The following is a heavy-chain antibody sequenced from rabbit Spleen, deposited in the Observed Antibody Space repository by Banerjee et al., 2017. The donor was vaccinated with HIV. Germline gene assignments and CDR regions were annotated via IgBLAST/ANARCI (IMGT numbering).Heavy chain of an antibody. CDR3: ARGGYSDVYFSL. V-gene: IGHV1S40*01. CDR1: GLDFSSGYW. Sequence: QSLEESGGDLVKPGASLTLTCTASGLDFSSGYWIYWVRQAPGKGLEWIVYIDPNYDRTDYASWAKGRFTISKTSSTTVTLQMTSLTAADTATYFCARGGYSDVYFSLWGQGTLVTVS. J-gene: IGHJ4*01. CDR2: IDPNYDRT. D-gene: IGHD1-1*01.